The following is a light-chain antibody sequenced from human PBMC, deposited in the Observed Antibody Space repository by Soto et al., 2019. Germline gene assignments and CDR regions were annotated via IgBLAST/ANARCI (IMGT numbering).Light chain of an antibody. J-gene: IGLJ1*01. V-gene: IGLV7-43*01. Sequence: QAVVTQEPSLTVSPGGTVTLTCASSTGAVTSGYYPSWFQQRPGQAPRALIYSTSNSHSWTPARFSGSLLGGKAALTLSSVQPEDEAEYYCLLYSGGSYVFGPGTKVTVL. CDR2: STS. CDR3: LLYSGGSYV. CDR1: TGAVTSGYY.